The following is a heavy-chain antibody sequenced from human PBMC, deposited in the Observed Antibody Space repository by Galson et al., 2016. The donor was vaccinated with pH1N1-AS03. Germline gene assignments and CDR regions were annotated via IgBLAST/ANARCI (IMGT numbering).Heavy chain of an antibody. CDR2: IYWDDAK. CDR1: GVSVPSSGLA. J-gene: IGHJ3*02. V-gene: IGHV2-5*02. Sequence: PALVKPTQTLTLTCSLSGVSVPSSGLAVGWFRLPPGKALEWLALIYWDDAKRFSPSLRNRLTITKDTSRNQAVLTVTNVDPLDPATYFCALPNSWGNAFEIWGPGTMVTVAS. CDR3: ALPNSWGNAFEI. D-gene: IGHD3-16*01.